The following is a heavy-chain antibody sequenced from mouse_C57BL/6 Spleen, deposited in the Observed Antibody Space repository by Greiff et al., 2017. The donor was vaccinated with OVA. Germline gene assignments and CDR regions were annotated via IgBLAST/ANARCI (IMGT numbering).Heavy chain of an antibody. CDR2: IDPSDSYT. CDR3: ARSVYYSNLAWFAY. J-gene: IGHJ3*01. V-gene: IGHV1-50*01. CDR1: GYTFTSYW. D-gene: IGHD2-5*01. Sequence: VQLQQPGAELVKPGASVKLSCKASGYTFTSYWMQWVKQRPGQGLEWIGEIDPSDSYTNYNQKFKGKATLTVDTSSSTAYMQLSSLTAEDSAVYYCARSVYYSNLAWFAYWGQGTLVTVSA.